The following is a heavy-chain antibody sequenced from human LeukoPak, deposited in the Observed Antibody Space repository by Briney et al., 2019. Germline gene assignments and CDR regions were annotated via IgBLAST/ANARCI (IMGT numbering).Heavy chain of an antibody. CDR1: GGRFNSYG. CDR2: IIPIFDRP. Sequence: SVKVSCKTIGGRFNSYGFSWVRQAPGQGLEWMGGIIPIFDRPNYAQKFEGRVTITADESTSTAYMELSSLTSEDTAVYYCARDNKWELFALDYWGQGTLVTVSS. CDR3: ARDNKWELFALDY. V-gene: IGHV1-69*13. D-gene: IGHD1-26*01. J-gene: IGHJ4*02.